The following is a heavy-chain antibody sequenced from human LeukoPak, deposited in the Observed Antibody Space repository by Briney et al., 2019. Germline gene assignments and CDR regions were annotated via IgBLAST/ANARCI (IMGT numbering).Heavy chain of an antibody. J-gene: IGHJ4*02. CDR2: IYYSGST. V-gene: IGHV4-59*08. D-gene: IGHD1-26*01. Sequence: SETLSLTCTVSGGSISSYYWSWIRQPPGKGLEWVGYIYYSGSTNYNPSLKSRVTISVDTSKNQFSLKLSSVTAADTAVYSCARRSGVGASPFDYWGQGTLVTVSS. CDR3: ARRSGVGASPFDY. CDR1: GGSISSYY.